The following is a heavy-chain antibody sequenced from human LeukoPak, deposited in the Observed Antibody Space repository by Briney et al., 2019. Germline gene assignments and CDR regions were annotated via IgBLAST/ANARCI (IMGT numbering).Heavy chain of an antibody. J-gene: IGHJ4*02. CDR2: ISGDGGST. V-gene: IGHV3-23*01. CDR1: GFTFSSYG. D-gene: IGHD2-8*01. CDR3: AKRVPCTSSSYYFDY. Sequence: GGSLRLSCAASGFTFSSYGMSWVRQAPGKGLEWVSSISGDGGSTYYADSVKGRFTISKDNSKNTMYLQMNNLRAEDTAIYYCAKRVPCTSSSYYFDYWGQGTLVTVSS.